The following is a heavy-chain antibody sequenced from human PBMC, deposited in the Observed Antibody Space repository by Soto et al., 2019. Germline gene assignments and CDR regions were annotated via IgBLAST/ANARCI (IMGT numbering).Heavy chain of an antibody. J-gene: IGHJ5*02. CDR2: ISGSGGST. D-gene: IGHD6-6*01. CDR3: AKQAANIAARPSWFDP. CDR1: GFTFSSYA. V-gene: IGHV3-23*01. Sequence: GGSLRLSCAASGFTFSSYAMSWVRQAPGKGLEWVSAISGSGGSTYYADSVKGRFTISRDNSKNTLYLQMSSLRAEDTAVYYCAKQAANIAARPSWFDPWGQGTLVTVSS.